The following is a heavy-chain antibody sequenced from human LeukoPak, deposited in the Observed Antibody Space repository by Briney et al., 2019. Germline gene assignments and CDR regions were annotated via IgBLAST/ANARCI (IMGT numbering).Heavy chain of an antibody. J-gene: IGHJ2*01. D-gene: IGHD6-25*01. CDR1: GFSISSDY. CDR2: IYYSGST. CDR3: ASQGGGFWYFDL. V-gene: IGHV4-59*08. Sequence: SETLSLTCTVSGFSISSDYWSWLRHSPGKGLECIGYIYYSGSTNYNPSLKSQLTISVDTSKNQFSLKLSSVTAADTAVYYCASQGGGFWYFDLWGRGTLVTVSS.